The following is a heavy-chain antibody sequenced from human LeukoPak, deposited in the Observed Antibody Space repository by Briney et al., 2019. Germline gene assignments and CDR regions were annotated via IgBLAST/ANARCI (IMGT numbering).Heavy chain of an antibody. CDR2: FDPEDGET. Sequence: ASVKVSCKVSGYTLTELSMHWVRQAPGKGLEWMGGFDPEDGETIYAQKFQGRVTTTEDTSTDTAYMELSSLRSEDTAVYYCATGGITIFGVVQNWFDPWGQGTLVTVSS. CDR1: GYTLTELS. CDR3: ATGGITIFGVVQNWFDP. V-gene: IGHV1-24*01. D-gene: IGHD3-3*01. J-gene: IGHJ5*02.